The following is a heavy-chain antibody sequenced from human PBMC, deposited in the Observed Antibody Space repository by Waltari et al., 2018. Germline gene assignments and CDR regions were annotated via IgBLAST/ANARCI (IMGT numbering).Heavy chain of an antibody. CDR2: INPSGGST. V-gene: IGHV1-46*01. D-gene: IGHD4-4*01. Sequence: QVQLVQSGAEVKKPGASVKVSCKASGYTFTSYYMHWVRQAPGQGLEWMGIINPSGGSTSYAQKFQGRVTMTRDTSTSTVYMELSSLRSEDTAVYYCARDLAVTTRGGYYGMDVWGQGTTVTVSS. CDR3: ARDLAVTTRGGYYGMDV. CDR1: GYTFTSYY. J-gene: IGHJ6*02.